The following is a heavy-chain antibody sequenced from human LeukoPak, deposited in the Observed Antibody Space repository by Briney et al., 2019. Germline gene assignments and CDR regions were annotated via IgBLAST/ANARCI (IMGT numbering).Heavy chain of an antibody. D-gene: IGHD6-19*01. V-gene: IGHV4-39*07. CDR3: ARVGQQWPHYYFDY. CDR1: GGSISSNNYY. J-gene: IGHJ4*02. Sequence: SETLSLTCTVSGGSISSNNYYWGWIRQPPGKGLEWIGSIYYSGSTYYNPSLKSRVTISVDTSRNQFSLKLRSVTAADTAVYPCARVGQQWPHYYFDYWGQGTLVTVSS. CDR2: IYYSGST.